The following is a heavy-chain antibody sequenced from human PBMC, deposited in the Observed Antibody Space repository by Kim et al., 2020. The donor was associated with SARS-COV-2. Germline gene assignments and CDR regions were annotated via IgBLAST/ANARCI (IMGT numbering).Heavy chain of an antibody. D-gene: IGHD1-26*01. CDR3: ARSFPEWELLPEDAFDI. J-gene: IGHJ3*02. V-gene: IGHV3-30-3*01. CDR1: GFTFSSYA. CDR2: ISYDGSNK. Sequence: GGSLRLSCAASGFTFSSYAMHWVRQAPGKGLEWVAVISYDGSNKYYADSVKGRFTISRDNSKNTLYLQMNSLRAEDTAVYYCARSFPEWELLPEDAFDIWGQGTMVTVSS.